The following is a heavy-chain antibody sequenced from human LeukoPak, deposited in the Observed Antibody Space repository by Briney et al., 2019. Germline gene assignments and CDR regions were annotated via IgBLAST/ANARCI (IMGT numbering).Heavy chain of an antibody. Sequence: LSLTCTVSGVSINSDAYFWSWIRQPPGKGLEWVSGISGSGGGTYYADSVKGRFTISRDNSQSTAYIQMNSLTIEDTAVYYCAKGLNFYGSGRGDSEDVWGQGTTVTVS. CDR1: GVSINSDAYF. V-gene: IGHV3-23*01. CDR3: AKGLNFYGSGRGDSEDV. CDR2: ISGSGGGT. J-gene: IGHJ6*02. D-gene: IGHD3-10*01.